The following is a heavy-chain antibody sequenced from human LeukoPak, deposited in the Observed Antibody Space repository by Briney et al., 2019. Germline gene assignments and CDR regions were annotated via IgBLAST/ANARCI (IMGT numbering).Heavy chain of an antibody. Sequence: SETLSLTCTVSGGSISSYYWSWIRQPPGKGLEWIWYIYYSGSTNYNPSLKSRVTISVDTSKNQFSLKLSSVTAADTAVYYCARHGASGYSSSWYFFDYWGQGTLVTVSS. J-gene: IGHJ4*02. CDR3: ARHGASGYSSSWYFFDY. D-gene: IGHD6-13*01. CDR1: GGSISSYY. CDR2: IYYSGST. V-gene: IGHV4-59*08.